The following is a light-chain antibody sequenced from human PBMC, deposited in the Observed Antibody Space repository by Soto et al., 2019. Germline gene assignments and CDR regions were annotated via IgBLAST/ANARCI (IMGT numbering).Light chain of an antibody. Sequence: QSVLTQPAFVSGSPGESITISCTGTRSDVGGYYSVSWYQHHPGKAPKLILYDGGARPSGVSHRFSGSKSGNTASLAISGLQAADDADYFCSSFTSSMNNVCGSGTTLTVL. V-gene: IGLV2-14*03. CDR1: RSDVGGYYS. CDR3: SSFTSSMNNV. J-gene: IGLJ1*01. CDR2: DGG.